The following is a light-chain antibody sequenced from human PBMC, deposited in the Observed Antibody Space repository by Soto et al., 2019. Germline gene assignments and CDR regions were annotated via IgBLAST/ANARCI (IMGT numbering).Light chain of an antibody. Sequence: EIVMTQSPVTLSVSPGERATLSCRASQSVRSNLAWYQQKPGQAPSLLIYGAFTRATGIPARLSGTGSGTEFTLTISSLQSEDFALYYCQQYNDWPLTFGQGTKVDIK. J-gene: IGKJ1*01. CDR1: QSVRSN. CDR2: GAF. V-gene: IGKV3-15*01. CDR3: QQYNDWPLT.